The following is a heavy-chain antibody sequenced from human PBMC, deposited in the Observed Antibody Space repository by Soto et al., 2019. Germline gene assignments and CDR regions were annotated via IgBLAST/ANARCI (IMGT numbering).Heavy chain of an antibody. D-gene: IGHD2-2*01. CDR2: IIPIFGTP. Sequence: QVQLVQSGAEVKRPGSSVKVSCKASGGTFSSYAISWVRQAPGQGLEWMGGIIPIFGTPNYAQKFQGRVTITAAEATSTAYMERSSLRSEDTAVYYCARHVPAAGYYYGMDVWGPGTTVTVSS. CDR1: GGTFSSYA. CDR3: ARHVPAAGYYYGMDV. J-gene: IGHJ6*02. V-gene: IGHV1-69*12.